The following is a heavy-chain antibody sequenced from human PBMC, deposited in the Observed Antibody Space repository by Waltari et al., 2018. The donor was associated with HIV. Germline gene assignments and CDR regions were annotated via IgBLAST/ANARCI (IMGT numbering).Heavy chain of an antibody. CDR3: ARETGSRSQLNWFDP. D-gene: IGHD3-9*01. J-gene: IGHJ5*02. Sequence: QVQLVQSGSELKKPGASVKVSCKASGYTFASYAMTWVRQAPGQGLEWMGWINTSTGNPTYAQGFTGRVVCSLDTAVSTAYLQISSLKAEDTAVYYCARETGSRSQLNWFDPWGQGTLVTVSS. CDR2: INTSTGNP. CDR1: GYTFASYA. V-gene: IGHV7-4-1*02.